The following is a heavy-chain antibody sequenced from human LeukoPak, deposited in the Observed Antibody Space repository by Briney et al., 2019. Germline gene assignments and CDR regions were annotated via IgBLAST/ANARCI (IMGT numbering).Heavy chain of an antibody. V-gene: IGHV3-53*01. CDR2: IYSGGST. CDR1: GFTVSSNY. Sequence: GGSLRLSCAASGFTVSSNYMSWVRQAPGKGLEWVSVIYSGGSTYYADSVKGRFTISRDNSKNTLYLQMNSLRAEDTAVYYCARDSAQFFIYDSSGGGAFDIWGQGTMVTVSS. D-gene: IGHD3-22*01. J-gene: IGHJ3*02. CDR3: ARDSAQFFIYDSSGGGAFDI.